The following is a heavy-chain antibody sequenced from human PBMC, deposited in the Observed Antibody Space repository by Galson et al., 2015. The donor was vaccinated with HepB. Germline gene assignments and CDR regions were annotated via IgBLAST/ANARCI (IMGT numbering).Heavy chain of an antibody. V-gene: IGHV1-8*01. CDR3: ARGWNDFWSGYEHYYYYMDV. CDR1: GYTFTSYD. Sequence: SVKVSCKASGYTFTSYDINWVRQATGQGLEWMGWMNPNSGNTGYAQKFQGRVTMTRNTSISTAYMELSSLRSEDTAVYYCARGWNDFWSGYEHYYYYMDVWGKGTTVTVSS. J-gene: IGHJ6*03. CDR2: MNPNSGNT. D-gene: IGHD3-3*01.